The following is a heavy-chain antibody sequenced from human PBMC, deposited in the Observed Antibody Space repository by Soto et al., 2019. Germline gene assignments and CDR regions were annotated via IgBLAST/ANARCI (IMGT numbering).Heavy chain of an antibody. CDR1: GYSFTNND. D-gene: IGHD3-16*01. CDR2: TNPGSGDT. Sequence: ASVKVSCKASGYSFTNNDVTWGRQAPGQPLAWMGWTNPGSGDTGYAQKFQGRVTMTRDISIDTAYMELSSLRSDDTAIYYCARMATFGSLNWFDPWGQGTLVTVSS. CDR3: ARMATFGSLNWFDP. V-gene: IGHV1-8*01. J-gene: IGHJ5*02.